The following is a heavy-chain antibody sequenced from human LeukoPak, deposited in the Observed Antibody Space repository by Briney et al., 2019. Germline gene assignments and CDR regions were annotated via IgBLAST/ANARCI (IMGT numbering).Heavy chain of an antibody. J-gene: IGHJ4*02. V-gene: IGHV4-4*07. CDR2: IYTSGST. CDR1: GGSLSSYY. D-gene: IGHD3-22*01. CDR3: ARDPGGGSSGYYEFDY. Sequence: SETLSLTCTVSGGSLSSYYWSWIRQPAGKGLEWIGRIYTSGSTNYNPSLKSRVTMSVDTSKNQFSLKLSSVTAADTAVYYCARDPGGGSSGYYEFDYWGQGTLVTVSS.